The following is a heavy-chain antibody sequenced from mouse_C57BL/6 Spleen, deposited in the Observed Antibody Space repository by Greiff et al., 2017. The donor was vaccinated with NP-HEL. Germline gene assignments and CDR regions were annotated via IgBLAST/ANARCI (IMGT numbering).Heavy chain of an antibody. V-gene: IGHV1-64*01. D-gene: IGHD1-1*01. J-gene: IGHJ2*01. CDR1: GYTFTSYW. CDR2: IHPNSGST. CDR3: ARDDYYGRTYGDY. Sequence: QVQLQQPGAELVKPGASVKLSCKASGYTFTSYWMHWVKQRPGQGLEWIGMIHPNSGSTNYNEKFKSKATLTVYKSSSTAYMQLSSLTSEDSAVYYCARDDYYGRTYGDYWGQGTTLTVSS.